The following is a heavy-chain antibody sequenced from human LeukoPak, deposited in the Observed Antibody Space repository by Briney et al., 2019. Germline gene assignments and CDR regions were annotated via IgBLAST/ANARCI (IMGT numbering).Heavy chain of an antibody. CDR3: ARDGGLRYFDLYGMDV. V-gene: IGHV1-2*02. CDR2: TNPNSGGT. Sequence: ASVKVSCKASGCTFTGYYMHWVRQAPGQGLEWMGWTNPNSGGTNYAQKFPGRVTMTRDTSISTAYMELSRLRSDDTAVYYCARDGGLRYFDLYGMDVGGQGTTATVSS. CDR1: GCTFTGYY. J-gene: IGHJ6*02. D-gene: IGHD3-9*01.